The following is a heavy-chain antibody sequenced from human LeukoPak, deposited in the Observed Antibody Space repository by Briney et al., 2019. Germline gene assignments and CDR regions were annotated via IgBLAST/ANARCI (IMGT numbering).Heavy chain of an antibody. V-gene: IGHV1-69*13. CDR2: IIPIFGTA. D-gene: IGHD5-18*01. J-gene: IGHJ4*02. CDR1: GGAFSSYA. Sequence: GASVKVSCKASGGAFSSYAISWVRQAPGQGLEWMGGIIPIFGTANYAQKFQGRVTITADESTSTAYMELSSLRSEDTAVYCCASPEGGYSYGYVYWGQGTLVTVSS. CDR3: ASPEGGYSYGYVY.